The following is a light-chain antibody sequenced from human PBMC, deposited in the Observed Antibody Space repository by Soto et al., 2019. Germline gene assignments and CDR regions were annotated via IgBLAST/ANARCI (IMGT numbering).Light chain of an antibody. J-gene: IGLJ1*01. CDR3: SSYTSSSTLSTYV. V-gene: IGLV2-14*01. Sequence: QSALTQPPSASGSPGQAGTISCTGTSSDVGGYNYVSWYQQHPGKAPKLMIYDFSNRPSGVSNRFSGSKSGNTASLIISGLQAEDEADYYCSSYTSSSTLSTYVFGTGTKVTVL. CDR1: SSDVGGYNY. CDR2: DFS.